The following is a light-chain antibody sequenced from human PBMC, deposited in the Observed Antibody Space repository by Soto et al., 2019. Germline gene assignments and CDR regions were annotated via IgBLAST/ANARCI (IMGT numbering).Light chain of an antibody. V-gene: IGKV3-11*01. CDR2: YAS. CDR3: QQRDNWPPT. CDR1: QSVNSY. Sequence: EVLLTQSPATLSLSPGQRATLSCRASQSVNSYLTWYQHKPGQAPRLLISYASNRATGVPARFSGSGSGTDFTLSISSLVPEDFAVYYCQQRDNWPPTFGPGTTVDI. J-gene: IGKJ3*01.